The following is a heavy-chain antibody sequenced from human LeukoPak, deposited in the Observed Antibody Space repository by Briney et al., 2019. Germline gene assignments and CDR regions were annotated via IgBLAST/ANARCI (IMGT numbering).Heavy chain of an antibody. CDR2: ISSSSSYI. J-gene: IGHJ3*02. V-gene: IGHV3-21*01. D-gene: IGHD3-22*01. CDR1: GFTFSSYS. Sequence: GGSLRLSCAASGFTFSSYSMNWVRQAPGKGLEWVSSISSSSSYIYYADSVKGRFTISRDNAKNSLYLQMNSLRAEDTAVYYCARENHDTTDAFDIWGQGTMVTVSS. CDR3: ARENHDTTDAFDI.